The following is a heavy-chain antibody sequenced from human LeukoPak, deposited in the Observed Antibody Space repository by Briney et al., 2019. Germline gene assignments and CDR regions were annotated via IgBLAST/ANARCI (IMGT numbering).Heavy chain of an antibody. Sequence: PGGSLRLSCAVSGFTLSDHDMDWVRQSPGKGLEWVSAISGSGGSTYYADSVKGRFTISRDNSKNTLYLQMNSLRAEDTAVYYCATLNGWHNYYYYMDVWGKGTTVTVSS. CDR3: ATLNGWHNYYYYMDV. J-gene: IGHJ6*03. V-gene: IGHV3-23*01. D-gene: IGHD6-19*01. CDR2: ISGSGGST. CDR1: GFTLSDHD.